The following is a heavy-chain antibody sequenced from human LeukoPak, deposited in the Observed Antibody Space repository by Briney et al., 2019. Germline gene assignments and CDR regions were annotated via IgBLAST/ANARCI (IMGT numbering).Heavy chain of an antibody. CDR1: GDSISSGGFY. Sequence: PSETLSLTCNVSGDSISSGGFYWGWIRQHPGRGLEWIGYIYYSGTTLYNPSLKSRVTISVDTSNNQFSLSLSSVTAADTAVYYCVRVRDGGGVWFVPWGQGTLVTVSS. CDR3: VRVRDGGGVWFVP. J-gene: IGHJ5*02. CDR2: IYYSGTT. D-gene: IGHD2-8*01. V-gene: IGHV4-31*03.